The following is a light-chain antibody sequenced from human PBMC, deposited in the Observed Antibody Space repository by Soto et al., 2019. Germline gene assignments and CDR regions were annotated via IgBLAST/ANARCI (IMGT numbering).Light chain of an antibody. CDR3: QQSHSVPFT. CDR1: QSISSY. V-gene: IGKV1-39*01. CDR2: GAS. Sequence: DIQMTQSPSSLSASVGDRVTITCRASQSISSYLNWYQQKPGKVPKLLIYGASTLQSGVPSRFSGSGSGTDFTLTISSLQPEDFATFYCQQSHSVPFTVGPGTKVEFK. J-gene: IGKJ3*01.